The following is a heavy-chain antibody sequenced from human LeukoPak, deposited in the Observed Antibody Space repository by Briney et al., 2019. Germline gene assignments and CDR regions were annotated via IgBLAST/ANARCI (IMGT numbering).Heavy chain of an antibody. D-gene: IGHD2-2*01. CDR1: GSIFSSYA. V-gene: IGHV3-23*01. CDR3: ARDLRRDCSTTTCYAFDY. CDR2: ISGSGGLT. J-gene: IGHJ4*02. Sequence: PGGSLRLSCAVSGSIFSSYAMSWVRQAPGKGLEWVSVISGSGGLTYYADSVKVRFTISRDNSKNTLYLQMNSLRADDTAVYYCARDLRRDCSTTTCYAFDYWGQGTLVTVSS.